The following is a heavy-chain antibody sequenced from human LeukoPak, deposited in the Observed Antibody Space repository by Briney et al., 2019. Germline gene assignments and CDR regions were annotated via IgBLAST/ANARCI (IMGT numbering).Heavy chain of an antibody. J-gene: IGHJ6*03. CDR3: AKDAYGGATFFYYMDV. D-gene: IGHD2/OR15-2a*01. Sequence: GGSLRLSCAGSGFTFDDYAMHWVRQTPGKGLEWVSGIGWNSGNIAYADFVGGRFTISRDNAKNSLSLQMNSLSDEDTAVYYCAKDAYGGATFFYYMDVWGKGTTVTVSS. V-gene: IGHV3-9*01. CDR2: IGWNSGNI. CDR1: GFTFDDYA.